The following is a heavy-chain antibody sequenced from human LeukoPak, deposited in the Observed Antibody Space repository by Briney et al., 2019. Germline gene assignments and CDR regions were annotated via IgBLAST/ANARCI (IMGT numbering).Heavy chain of an antibody. CDR2: IKQDGSEK. D-gene: IGHD6-25*01. CDR3: ARAEPQYTSGGGDI. V-gene: IGHV3-7*01. Sequence: GGSLRLSCVASGFIFSTYWMTWVRQAPGKGLEWVANIKQDGSEKYYVDSVKGRFTISRDNAKNSLYLQMNSLRADDMAVYYCARAEPQYTSGGGDIWGQGTMVTVSS. J-gene: IGHJ3*02. CDR1: GFIFSTYW.